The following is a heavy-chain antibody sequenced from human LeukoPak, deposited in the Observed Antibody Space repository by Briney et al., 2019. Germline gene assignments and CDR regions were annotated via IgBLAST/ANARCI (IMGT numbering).Heavy chain of an antibody. Sequence: PGGSLRLSCAASGFTVSSNYMSWVRQAPGRGLEWVSVIYSGGSTYYADSVKGRFTISRDNSKNTLYLQMNSLRAEDTAVYYCAREWLGPGTDAFDIWGQGTMVTVSS. V-gene: IGHV3-53*01. D-gene: IGHD3-22*01. J-gene: IGHJ3*02. CDR2: IYSGGST. CDR1: GFTVSSNY. CDR3: AREWLGPGTDAFDI.